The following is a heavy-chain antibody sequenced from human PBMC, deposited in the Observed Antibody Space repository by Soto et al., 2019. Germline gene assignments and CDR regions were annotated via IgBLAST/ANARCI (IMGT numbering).Heavy chain of an antibody. V-gene: IGHV6-1*01. CDR2: TYYRSKWYN. CDR1: GDSVSSNSAA. Sequence: PSQTLSLTCAISGDSVSSNSAAWNWIRQSPSRDLEWLGRTYYRSKWYNDYAVSVKSRITINPDTSKNQFSLQLNSVTPEDTAVYYCARDRMVRGVTPYYYYGMEVWGQGTTVTVSS. CDR3: ARDRMVRGVTPYYYYGMEV. D-gene: IGHD3-10*01. J-gene: IGHJ6*02.